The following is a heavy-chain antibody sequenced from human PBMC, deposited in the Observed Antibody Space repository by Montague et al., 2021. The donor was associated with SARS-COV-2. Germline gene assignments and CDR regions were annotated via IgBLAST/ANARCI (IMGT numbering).Heavy chain of an antibody. Sequence: SETLSLTCTVSGGSISGYYWSWIRQSPGKGLEWIGYIYYSGSTNXNPXLESRVTVSVDRSRNQVSLKLSSVTPADTAVYYCARLLRSCSNGVCRTYYYYAMDVWGQGTTVTVSS. D-gene: IGHD2-8*01. CDR3: ARLLRSCSNGVCRTYYYYAMDV. CDR2: IYYSGST. V-gene: IGHV4-59*01. CDR1: GGSISGYY. J-gene: IGHJ6*02.